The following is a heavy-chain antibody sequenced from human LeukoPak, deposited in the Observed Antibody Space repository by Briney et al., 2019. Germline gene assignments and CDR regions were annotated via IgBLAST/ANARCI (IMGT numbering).Heavy chain of an antibody. D-gene: IGHD3-22*01. CDR1: GGSISSSSYY. CDR3: ARLDPWSANYYDSSGYPREPLDY. J-gene: IGHJ4*02. Sequence: SETLSLTCTVSGGSISSSSYYWGWIRQPPGKGLEWIGSIYYSGSTYYNPSLKSRVTISVDTSKNQFSLKLSSVTAADTAVYYCARLDPWSANYYDSSGYPREPLDYWGQGTLVTVSS. V-gene: IGHV4-39*07. CDR2: IYYSGST.